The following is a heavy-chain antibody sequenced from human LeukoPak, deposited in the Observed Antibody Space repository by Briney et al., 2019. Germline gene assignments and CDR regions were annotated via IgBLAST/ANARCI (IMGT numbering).Heavy chain of an antibody. V-gene: IGHV4-59*08. CDR1: GGSISSYY. CDR3: ARGGRGATDFDY. D-gene: IGHD1-26*01. J-gene: IGHJ4*02. Sequence: SETLSLTCTVSGGSISSYYWSWIRQPPGKGLEWIGYIYYSGSTNYNPSLKSRVTISVDTSKNQFSLKLSSVTAADTAVYYCARGGRGATDFDYWGQGTLVTVSS. CDR2: IYYSGST.